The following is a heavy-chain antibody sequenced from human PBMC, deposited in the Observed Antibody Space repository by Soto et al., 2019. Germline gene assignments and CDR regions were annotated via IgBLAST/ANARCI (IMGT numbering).Heavy chain of an antibody. D-gene: IGHD1-26*01. CDR2: ISAYNGNT. J-gene: IGHJ5*02. V-gene: IGHV1-18*01. CDR1: GYTFTSYG. Sequence: QVQLVQSGAEVKKPGASVKVSCKASGYTFTSYGISWVRQAPGQGLEWMGWISAYNGNTNYAQKLQGRVTMTTDTSTSTAYMELRSLRADDTAVYYCARRNELRGSYGPGPRYNWFDPWGQGTLVTVSS. CDR3: ARRNELRGSYGPGPRYNWFDP.